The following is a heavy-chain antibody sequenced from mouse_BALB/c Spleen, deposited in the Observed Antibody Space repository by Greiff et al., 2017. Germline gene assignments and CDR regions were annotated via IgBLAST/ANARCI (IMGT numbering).Heavy chain of an antibody. Sequence: EVQGVESGGGLVKPGGSLKLSCAASGFTFSSYAMSWVRQTPEKRLEWVASISSGGSTYYPDSVKGRFTISRDNARNILYLQMSSLRSEDTAMYYCARNGNSWCAYWGQGTLVTVSA. V-gene: IGHV5-6-5*01. J-gene: IGHJ3*01. CDR3: ARNGNSWCAY. CDR2: ISSGGST. D-gene: IGHD2-1*01. CDR1: GFTFSSYA.